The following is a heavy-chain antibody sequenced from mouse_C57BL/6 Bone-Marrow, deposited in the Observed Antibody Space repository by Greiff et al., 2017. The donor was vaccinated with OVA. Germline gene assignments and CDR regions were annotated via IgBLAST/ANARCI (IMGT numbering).Heavy chain of an antibody. CDR1: GYTFTGYW. J-gene: IGHJ2*01. CDR2: IDPSDSET. D-gene: IGHD1-1*01. Sequence: VQLQQPGAELVRPGSSVKLSCKASGYTFTGYWMHWVKQRPIQGLEWIGNIDPSDSETHYNQKFKDKATLTVDKSSSTAYMQLSSLTSEDSAVYYCARSPFITTVVAPYYFDYGGQGTTLTVSS. V-gene: IGHV1-52*01. CDR3: ARSPFITTVVAPYYFDY.